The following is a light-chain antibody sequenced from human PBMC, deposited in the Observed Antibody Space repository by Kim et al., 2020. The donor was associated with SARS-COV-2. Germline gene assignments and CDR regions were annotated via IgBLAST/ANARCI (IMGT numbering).Light chain of an antibody. CDR3: QQYSEYSYT. CDR1: QSVREW. J-gene: IGKJ2*01. V-gene: IGKV1-5*03. Sequence: SASDGDRVTITCRASQSVREWLAWYQQKPGKAPGLLIYKASNLEAGVPSRFSGSGSGTEFTLTIDSLRPEDFATYYCQQYSEYSYTFGQGTKLEI. CDR2: KAS.